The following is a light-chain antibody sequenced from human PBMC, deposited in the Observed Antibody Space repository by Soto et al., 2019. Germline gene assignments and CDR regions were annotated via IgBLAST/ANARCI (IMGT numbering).Light chain of an antibody. J-gene: IGLJ1*01. CDR2: EVS. CDR3: CSYAGSSTFYV. V-gene: IGLV2-23*02. CDR1: SSDVGSYNL. Sequence: QCVLSQPASVSGSPGRSITLSCTGTSSDVGSYNLVSRYQQHPGKAPKLMIYEVSKRPSGVSNRFSGSKSGNTASLTISGLQAEDEADYYCCSYAGSSTFYVFGTGTKVTVL.